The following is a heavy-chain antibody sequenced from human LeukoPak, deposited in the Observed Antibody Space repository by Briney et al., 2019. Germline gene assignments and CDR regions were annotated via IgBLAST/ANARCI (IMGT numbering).Heavy chain of an antibody. D-gene: IGHD2-21*01. V-gene: IGHV3-73*01. J-gene: IGHJ4*02. CDR2: IRTKATSYDA. CDR1: GFTFSGSP. CDR3: TREGCGATGCYTNDY. Sequence: GGSLRLSCAASGFTFSGSPMHWVRQASGKGLKWVGRIRTKATSYDAAYAASVKGRFTISRDDSKNTAYLQMNSLKTEDTAMYYCTREGCGATGCYTNDYWGQGTLVTVSS.